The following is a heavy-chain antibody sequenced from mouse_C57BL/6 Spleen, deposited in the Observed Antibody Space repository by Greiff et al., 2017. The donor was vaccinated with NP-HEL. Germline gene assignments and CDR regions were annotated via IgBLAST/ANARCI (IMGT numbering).Heavy chain of an antibody. Sequence: VQLQQPGAELVKPGASVKLSCKASGYTFTSYWMQWVKQRPGQGLEWIGEIDPSDSYTNYNQKFKGKATLTVDTSSSTAYMQLSSLTSEDSAVYYCARKVHDYDWFAYWGQGTLVTVSA. J-gene: IGHJ3*01. CDR2: IDPSDSYT. V-gene: IGHV1-50*01. D-gene: IGHD2-4*01. CDR1: GYTFTSYW. CDR3: ARKVHDYDWFAY.